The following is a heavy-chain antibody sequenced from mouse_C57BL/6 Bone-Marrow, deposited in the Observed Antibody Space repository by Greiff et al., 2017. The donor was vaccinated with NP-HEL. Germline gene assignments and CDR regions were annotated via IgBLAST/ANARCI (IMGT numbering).Heavy chain of an antibody. J-gene: IGHJ3*01. CDR2: ISSGSSTT. CDR1: GFTFSDYG. D-gene: IGHD5-1*01. CDR3: ARTYLFAY. V-gene: IGHV5-17*01. Sequence: EVQRVESGGGLVKPGGSLKLSCAASGFTFSDYGMHWVRQAPEKGLEWVAYISSGSSTTYYADTVKGRFTISRDNAKNTMFLQMTSLRSEDTAMYYCARTYLFAYWGQGTLVTVSA.